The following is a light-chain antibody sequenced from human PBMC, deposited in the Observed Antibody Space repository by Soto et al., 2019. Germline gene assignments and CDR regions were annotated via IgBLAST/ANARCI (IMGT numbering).Light chain of an antibody. CDR3: CSRL. Sequence: QSVLTQPASVSGSPGQSITISCTGTSTDPATYDLVSWYQQHPGKAPQLIIYEVAKRPSGVSARFSGSQSGDMASLTISGLQAADEAYYYCCSRLFGGGTKVTVL. J-gene: IGLJ2*01. V-gene: IGLV2-23*02. CDR2: EVA. CDR1: STDPATYDL.